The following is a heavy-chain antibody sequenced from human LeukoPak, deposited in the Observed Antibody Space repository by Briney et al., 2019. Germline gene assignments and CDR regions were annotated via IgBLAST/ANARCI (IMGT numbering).Heavy chain of an antibody. CDR3: ARGASDYYDSTSLAY. D-gene: IGHD3-22*01. Sequence: SETLSLTCAVYGGSFSGYYWSWIRQPPGKGLEWIGEINHSGSTNYNPSLKSRVTISVDTSKNQFSLKLSSVTAADTAVYYCARGASDYYDSTSLAYWGQGTLVTVSS. J-gene: IGHJ4*02. CDR1: GGSFSGYY. CDR2: INHSGST. V-gene: IGHV4-34*01.